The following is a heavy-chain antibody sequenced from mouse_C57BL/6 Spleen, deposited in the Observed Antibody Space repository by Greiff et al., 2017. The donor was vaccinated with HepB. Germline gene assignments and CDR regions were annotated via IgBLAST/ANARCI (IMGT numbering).Heavy chain of an antibody. D-gene: IGHD3-2*02. CDR1: GFTFSSYA. V-gene: IGHV5-4*01. CDR3: ARDSSCYGAMDY. CDR2: ISDGGSYT. J-gene: IGHJ4*01. Sequence: EVKVVESGGGLVKPGGSLKLSCAASGFTFSSYAMSWVRQTPEKRLEWVATISDGGSYTYYPDNVKGRFTISRDNAKNNLYLQMSHLKSEDTAMYYGARDSSCYGAMDYWGQGTSVTVSS.